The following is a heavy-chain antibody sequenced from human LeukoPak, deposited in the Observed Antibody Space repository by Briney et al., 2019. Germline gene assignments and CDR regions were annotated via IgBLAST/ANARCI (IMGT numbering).Heavy chain of an antibody. CDR2: INPNSGGT. CDR1: GYTFTGYY. D-gene: IGHD4-17*01. CDR3: ARDHYGYNSVDY. Sequence: ASVKVSCKASGYTFTGYYMHWVRQAPGQGLEWMGWINPNSGGTNYAQKFQGRVTMTRDTSISTAYMELSRLRSDDTAVYYCARDHYGYNSVDYWGQGTLVTVSS. J-gene: IGHJ4*02. V-gene: IGHV1-2*02.